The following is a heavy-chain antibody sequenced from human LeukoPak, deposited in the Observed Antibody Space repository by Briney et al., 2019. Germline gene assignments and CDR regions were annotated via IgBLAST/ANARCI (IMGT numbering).Heavy chain of an antibody. V-gene: IGHV1-2*02. CDR3: ARLGYCSSTSCYNARWFDP. CDR2: INPNSGGT. Sequence: ASVKVSCKASGYTFTGYYMHWVRQAPGQGLEWMGWINPNSGGTSYAQKFQGRVTMTRDTSISTAYMELSRLRSDDTAVYYCARLGYCSSTSCYNARWFDPWGQGTLVTVSS. CDR1: GYTFTGYY. J-gene: IGHJ5*02. D-gene: IGHD2-2*02.